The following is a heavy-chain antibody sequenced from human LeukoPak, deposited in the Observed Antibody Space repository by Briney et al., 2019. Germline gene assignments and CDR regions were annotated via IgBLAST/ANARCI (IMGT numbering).Heavy chain of an antibody. CDR1: GYTFSGYY. J-gene: IGHJ5*02. D-gene: IGHD6-6*01. CDR3: ARVGEYSSSSDWFDP. Sequence: ASVKVSCKASGYTFSGYYMHWVRQAPGQGLEWVGWINPNSGGTNYAQKFQGRVTMTRDTSISTAYMELSRLRSDDTAVYYCARVGEYSSSSDWFDPWGQGTLVTVSS. CDR2: INPNSGGT. V-gene: IGHV1-2*02.